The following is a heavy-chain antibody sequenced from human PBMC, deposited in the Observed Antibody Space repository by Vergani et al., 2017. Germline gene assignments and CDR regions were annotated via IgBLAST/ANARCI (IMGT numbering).Heavy chain of an antibody. Sequence: EVQLVESGGGLVQPGGSLRLSCAASGFTFSSYEMNWVRQAPGKGLEWVSYISSSGSTIYYADSVKGRFTISRDNAKNSLYLQMNSLRAEDTAVYYCAREFIPYYYGSGSYYNYSPIDYWGQGTLVTVSS. CDR3: AREFIPYYYGSGSYYNYSPIDY. CDR2: ISSSGSTI. J-gene: IGHJ4*02. CDR1: GFTFSSYE. V-gene: IGHV3-48*03. D-gene: IGHD3-10*01.